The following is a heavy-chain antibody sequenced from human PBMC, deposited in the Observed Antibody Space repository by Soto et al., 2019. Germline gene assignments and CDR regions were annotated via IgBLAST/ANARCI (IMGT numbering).Heavy chain of an antibody. CDR1: GFTFSSYA. Sequence: GGSLRLSCAASGFTFSSYAMSWVRQAPGKGLEWVSAISGSGGSTYYADSVKGRFTISRDNSKNTLYLQMNSLRAEDTAVYYCAKDPIRGYCTNGVCQISPYYFDYWGQGTLVTVSS. CDR3: AKDPIRGYCTNGVCQISPYYFDY. CDR2: ISGSGGST. V-gene: IGHV3-23*01. J-gene: IGHJ4*02. D-gene: IGHD2-8*01.